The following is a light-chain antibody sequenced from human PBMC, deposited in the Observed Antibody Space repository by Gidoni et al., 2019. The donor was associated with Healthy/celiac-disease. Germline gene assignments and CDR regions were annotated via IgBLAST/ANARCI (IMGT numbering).Light chain of an antibody. V-gene: IGKV1-33*01. Sequence: DIQMTQSPSSLSVSVGDRVTITCHASQEISNYLNWYQQKPGKAPKLMIDDASNLETGVPSRFSGSGSGKDFTFTISSLQPEDIATYYWQQYDNLLLPFXGXTKVE. CDR2: DAS. J-gene: IGKJ4*01. CDR1: QEISNY. CDR3: QQYDNLLLP.